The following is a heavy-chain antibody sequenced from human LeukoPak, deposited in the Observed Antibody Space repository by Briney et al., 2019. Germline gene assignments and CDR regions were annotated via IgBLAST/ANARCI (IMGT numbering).Heavy chain of an antibody. Sequence: SETLSLTCAVSADSFSSHYWTWVRQSPGKGLEWVGYISYIGNTNYNPSLKSRVTILIDTSKNQFSLKLRSVTAADTAVYYCARDLVTVTKGFDIWGQGTMVSVSS. V-gene: IGHV4-59*11. CDR2: ISYIGNT. CDR1: ADSFSSHY. J-gene: IGHJ3*02. D-gene: IGHD4-17*01. CDR3: ARDLVTVTKGFDI.